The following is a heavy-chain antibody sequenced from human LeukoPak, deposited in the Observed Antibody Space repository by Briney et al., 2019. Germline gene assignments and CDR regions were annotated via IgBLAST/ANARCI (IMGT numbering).Heavy chain of an antibody. V-gene: IGHV3-53*05. D-gene: IGHD2-15*01. Sequence: PGGSLVLSCAASGFTVSSNYMSWVRQAPGKGLEWVSVIYSGGSTYYADSVKGRFTITRDNSKNTLYLRMNSLRAEDTAVYYCARGHSSDAFDIWGQGTMVTVSS. J-gene: IGHJ3*02. CDR2: IYSGGST. CDR1: GFTVSSNY. CDR3: ARGHSSDAFDI.